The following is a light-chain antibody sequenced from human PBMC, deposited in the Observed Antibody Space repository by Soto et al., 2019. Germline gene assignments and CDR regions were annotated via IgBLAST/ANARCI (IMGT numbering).Light chain of an antibody. CDR3: QQSYTAPSIN. V-gene: IGKV1-39*01. Sequence: DIQMTHSPGSLSASVGEKVTITCLASQSISSSLNWYQQKSGKAPNLLIYGVSRLQGGVPSRFSGSGSGTDSTLSISSLQPEDFATYYCQQSYTAPSINFGQGTRLEIK. J-gene: IGKJ5*01. CDR1: QSISSS. CDR2: GVS.